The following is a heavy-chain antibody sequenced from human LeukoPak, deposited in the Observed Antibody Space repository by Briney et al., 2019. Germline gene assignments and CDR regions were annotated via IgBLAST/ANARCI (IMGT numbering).Heavy chain of an antibody. D-gene: IGHD2-2*03. J-gene: IGHJ3*02. CDR2: ISGSGGRT. Sequence: GGSLRLSCAASGFTFSSYAMSWVRQAPGKGLEWVSGISGSGGRTYYADSVKGRFTISRDNSKNTLFLQLNSLGVEDTATYYCAIPTCSGSGYCSTSDPFHTWGQGTMVTVSS. CDR1: GFTFSSYA. CDR3: AIPTCSGSGYCSTSDPFHT. V-gene: IGHV3-23*01.